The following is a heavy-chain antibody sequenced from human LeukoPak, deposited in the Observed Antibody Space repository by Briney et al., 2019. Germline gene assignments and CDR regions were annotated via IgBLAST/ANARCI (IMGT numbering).Heavy chain of an antibody. CDR2: ISSSGSTI. Sequence: GGSLRLSCAASGFTFSDYYMSWIRQAPGKGLEWVSYISSSGSTIYYADSVKGRFTISRDNAKNSLYLQMNSLRAEDTAVYYCATYSSLNRREFQYWGRGTLLTVSS. J-gene: IGHJ1*01. D-gene: IGHD3-22*01. V-gene: IGHV3-11*04. CDR3: ATYSSLNRREFQY. CDR1: GFTFSDYY.